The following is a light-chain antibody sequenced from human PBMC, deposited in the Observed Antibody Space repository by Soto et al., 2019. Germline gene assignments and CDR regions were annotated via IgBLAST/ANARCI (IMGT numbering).Light chain of an antibody. CDR1: HSVSSC. CDR3: LQYNNWPQT. V-gene: IGKV3-15*01. Sequence: DIVLTPSPVTLSLSPGGRAPLSRRASHSVSSCFVAWHQQNPGHAPRLLIYDASTRATGIPARFSGSGSGTEFTLTSSSLQSDDFAYYYCLQYNNWPQTFGQGTKVDIK. CDR2: DAS. J-gene: IGKJ1*01.